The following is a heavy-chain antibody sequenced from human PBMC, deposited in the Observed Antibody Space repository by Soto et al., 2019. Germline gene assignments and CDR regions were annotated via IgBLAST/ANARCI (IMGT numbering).Heavy chain of an antibody. CDR2: IYYSGST. V-gene: IGHV4-31*03. J-gene: IGHJ4*02. Sequence: SETLSLTCTVSGGSISSGGYYWSWILQHPGKGLEWIGYIYYSGSTYYNPSLKSRVTISVDTSKNQFSLKLSSVTAADTAVYYCARSGYSYGPNPLLYWGQGTLVTVS. CDR3: ARSGYSYGPNPLLY. CDR1: GGSISSGGYY. D-gene: IGHD5-18*01.